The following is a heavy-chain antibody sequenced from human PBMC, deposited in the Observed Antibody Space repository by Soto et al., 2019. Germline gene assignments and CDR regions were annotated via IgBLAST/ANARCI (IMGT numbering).Heavy chain of an antibody. V-gene: IGHV1-18*04. J-gene: IGHJ5*02. Sequence: QVQLVQSGAEVKKPGASVKVSCKASGYTFTRFGISWVRQAPGQGLEWMGWISADNGKTKYAQKIQGRVTMTTDTSTTTAYMELRSLRSDDTAVYYCARWISGSSSDWFVPWGQGTLVTVSS. CDR2: ISADNGKT. D-gene: IGHD1-26*01. CDR3: ARWISGSSSDWFVP. CDR1: GYTFTRFG.